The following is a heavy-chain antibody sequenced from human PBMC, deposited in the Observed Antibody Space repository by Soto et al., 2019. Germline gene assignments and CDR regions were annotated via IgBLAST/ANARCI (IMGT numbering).Heavy chain of an antibody. D-gene: IGHD4-17*01. V-gene: IGHV4-59*01. J-gene: IGHJ3*02. CDR3: ATVVTGADFDI. Sequence: QVQLQESGPGLVKPSETLSLTCTVSGGSINGYYWSWIRQPPGKGLEWIGYIYYRGSTNYNPSLSSRVTIFVDPSKNPFSLKMRSVTAADTAVYYCATVVTGADFDIWGQGTMVTVSS. CDR2: IYYRGST. CDR1: GGSINGYY.